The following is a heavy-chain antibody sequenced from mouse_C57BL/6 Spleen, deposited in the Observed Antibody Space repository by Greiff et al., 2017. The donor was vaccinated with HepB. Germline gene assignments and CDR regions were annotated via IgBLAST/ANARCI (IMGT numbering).Heavy chain of an antibody. J-gene: IGHJ2*01. CDR3: ARVTTVVSYFEY. V-gene: IGHV1-69*01. Sequence: QVQLQQSGAELVMPGASVKLSCKASGYTFTSYWMHWVKQRPGQGLEWIGEIDPSDSYTKYNQKFKGKSTLTVDKSSSTAYMQLSSLTSEDSAVFYCARVTTVVSYFEYWGQGTTLTVSS. CDR1: GYTFTSYW. D-gene: IGHD1-1*01. CDR2: IDPSDSYT.